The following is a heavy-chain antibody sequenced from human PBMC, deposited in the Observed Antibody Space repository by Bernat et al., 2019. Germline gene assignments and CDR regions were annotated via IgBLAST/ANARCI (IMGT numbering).Heavy chain of an antibody. V-gene: IGHV3-33*01. Sequence: QVQLVESGGGVVQPGRSLRLSCAASGFTFSSYGMHWVRQAPGKGLEWVAVIWYDGSNKYYADSVKGRFTISRDNSKNTLYLQMNSLRAEDTAVYYCARPRGGDYDEAGSAEYFQHWGQGTLVTVSS. CDR3: ARPRGGDYDEAGSAEYFQH. CDR2: IWYDGSNK. D-gene: IGHD4-17*01. CDR1: GFTFSSYG. J-gene: IGHJ1*01.